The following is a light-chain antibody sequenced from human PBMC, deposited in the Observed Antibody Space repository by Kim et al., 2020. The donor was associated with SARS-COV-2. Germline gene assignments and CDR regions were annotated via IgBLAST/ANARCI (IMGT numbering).Light chain of an antibody. CDR2: GAS. CDR3: QQYGSSPYA. CDR1: QSVSSSY. V-gene: IGKV3-20*01. J-gene: IGKJ2*01. Sequence: EIVLTQSPGTLYLSPGERGTLSCRASQSVSSSYLAWYQQKVGQAPRLLIYGASSRATGIPDRFSGSGSGTDFTLTISRLEPEDFAVYYCQQYGSSPYAFGQGTKLEI.